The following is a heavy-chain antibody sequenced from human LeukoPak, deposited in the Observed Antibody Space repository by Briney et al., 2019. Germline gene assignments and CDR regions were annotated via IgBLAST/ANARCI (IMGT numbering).Heavy chain of an antibody. Sequence: ASVKVSYKASGYTFSGYYMHWVRQAPGQGLEWMGWINPNSGDTKYTQKFQGRVTMTRDTSISTAYMELSRLRSDDTAVYYCARGSFVGPYYFAYWGQGTLVTVSS. CDR1: GYTFSGYY. J-gene: IGHJ4*02. CDR2: INPNSGDT. CDR3: ARGSFVGPYYFAY. D-gene: IGHD3-3*01. V-gene: IGHV1-2*02.